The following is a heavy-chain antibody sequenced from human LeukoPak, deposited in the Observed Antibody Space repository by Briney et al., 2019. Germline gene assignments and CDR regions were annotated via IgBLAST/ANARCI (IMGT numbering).Heavy chain of an antibody. D-gene: IGHD2-8*02. Sequence: GGSLRLSCAASGFTFSSYSMNWVRQAPGKGLEWVAVISYDGSNKYYADSVKGRFTISRDNSKNTLYLQMNSLRAEDTAVYYCARDLGGISLDYWGQGTLVTVSS. J-gene: IGHJ4*02. CDR1: GFTFSSYS. CDR2: ISYDGSNK. V-gene: IGHV3-30*03. CDR3: ARDLGGISLDY.